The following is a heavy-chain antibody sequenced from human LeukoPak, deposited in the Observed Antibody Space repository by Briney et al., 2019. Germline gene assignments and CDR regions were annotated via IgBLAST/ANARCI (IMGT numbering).Heavy chain of an antibody. CDR3: ARDGRGDYCSGGSCLMFDP. D-gene: IGHD2-15*01. CDR2: MNWNGGST. CDR1: GFTFDDYG. J-gene: IGHJ5*02. Sequence: PGGSLRLSCAASGFTFDDYGMSWGRQAPGKGLEWVSGMNWNGGSTGYADSVKGRFTISRDNAKNSLFLQMNSLRVEDTAVYYCARDGRGDYCSGGSCLMFDPWGQGTLVTVSS. V-gene: IGHV3-20*04.